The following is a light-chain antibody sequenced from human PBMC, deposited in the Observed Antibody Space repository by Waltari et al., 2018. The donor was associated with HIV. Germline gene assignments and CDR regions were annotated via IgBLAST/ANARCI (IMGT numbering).Light chain of an antibody. J-gene: IGKJ4*01. CDR2: DAS. CDR1: QGISSS. Sequence: DIQLTQSPSFLSASVGDGLTITCRASQGISSSLVWYQQKPGKAPNLLIFDASTLQVGVPSRFSGSGSGTEFTLTVDILPPEEFANYYWQLLKSYPCTFSGGTRVEI. CDR3: QLLKSYPCT. V-gene: IGKV1-9*01.